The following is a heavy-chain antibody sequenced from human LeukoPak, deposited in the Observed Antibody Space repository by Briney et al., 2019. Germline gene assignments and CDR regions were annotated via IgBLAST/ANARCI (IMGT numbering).Heavy chain of an antibody. D-gene: IGHD3-22*01. J-gene: IGHJ4*02. CDR3: AKRGVVIRVILVGFHKEAYYFDS. V-gene: IGHV3-23*01. Sequence: GGSLRLSCVVSGITLSNYGMSWVRQAPGKGLEWVAGISGSGGSTNYAESAKGRFTISRDNPKNTLYLQMNSLRAEDTAVYFCAKRGVVIRVILVGFHKEAYYFDSWGQGALVTVSS. CDR2: ISGSGGST. CDR1: GITLSNYG.